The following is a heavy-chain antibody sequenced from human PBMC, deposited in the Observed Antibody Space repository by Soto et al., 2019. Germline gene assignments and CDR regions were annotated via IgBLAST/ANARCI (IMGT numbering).Heavy chain of an antibody. D-gene: IGHD6-13*01. V-gene: IGHV1-2*04. J-gene: IGHJ6*03. CDR3: ARVLSAVAGKSQDYYYYMDF. CDR2: INPNSGGT. CDR1: GYTFTGYY. Sequence: ASVKVSCKASGYTFTGYYMHWVRQAPGQGLEWMGWINPNSGGTNYAQKFQGWVTMARDTSISTAYMGLSSLRSEDTAVYYCARVLSAVAGKSQDYYYYMDFWGKGTTVTVSS.